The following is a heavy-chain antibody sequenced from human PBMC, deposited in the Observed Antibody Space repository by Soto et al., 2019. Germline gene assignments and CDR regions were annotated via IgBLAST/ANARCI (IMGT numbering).Heavy chain of an antibody. D-gene: IGHD6-13*01. CDR1: GYSFTNYW. CDR2: IYPSDSDT. CDR3: ASHISPDIAAAGFFDY. J-gene: IGHJ4*02. Sequence: PGESLKISCKGSGYSFTNYWIGWVRQMPGKGLEWMGIIYPSDSDTTYSPSFQGQVTISADKSISTAYLQWSSLKASDTAIYYCASHISPDIAAAGFFDYWGQGTLVTVSS. V-gene: IGHV5-51*01.